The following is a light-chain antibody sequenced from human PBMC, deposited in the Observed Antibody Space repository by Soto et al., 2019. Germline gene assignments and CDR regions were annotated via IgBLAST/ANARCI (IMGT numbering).Light chain of an antibody. CDR3: QQYNSYST. J-gene: IGKJ1*01. Sequence: DIQMTQSPSTLSASVGDRVTITCRGSQYISTWLGWHQQKPGKGPKLLISKASSLESGVPSRFSGSGSGTEFTHTISSQQPDDFATYYRQQYNSYSTFGQGTKVEVK. CDR1: QYISTW. CDR2: KAS. V-gene: IGKV1-5*03.